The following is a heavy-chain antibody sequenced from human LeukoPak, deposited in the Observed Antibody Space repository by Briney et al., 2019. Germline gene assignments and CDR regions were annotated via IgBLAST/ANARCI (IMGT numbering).Heavy chain of an antibody. CDR2: LAYSGNT. Sequence: PSETLSLTCTVSVGFIGSSSFYWGWIRPPPGKGLEWLRSLAYSGNTYYKSSLKSRVTLSVDASKNQFSLNLTSVTATDTALFYCASSTSYYYDSSGYFEYWGQGILVTVSS. D-gene: IGHD3-22*01. V-gene: IGHV4-39*01. J-gene: IGHJ4*02. CDR1: VGFIGSSSFY. CDR3: ASSTSYYYDSSGYFEY.